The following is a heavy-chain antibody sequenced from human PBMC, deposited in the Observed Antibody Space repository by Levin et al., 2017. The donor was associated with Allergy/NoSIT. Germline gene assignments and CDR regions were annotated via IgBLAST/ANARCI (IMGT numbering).Heavy chain of an antibody. D-gene: IGHD5-12*01. V-gene: IGHV4-59*01. J-gene: IGHJ6*03. CDR3: GRDRRWLRQNYYYYYMDV. Sequence: SETLSLTCTVSGGSISSYYWSWIRQPPGKGLEWIGYIYYSGSTNYNPSLKSRVTISVDTSKNQFSLKLSSVTAADTAVYYCGRDRRWLRQNYYYYYMDVWGKGTTVTVSS. CDR1: GGSISSYY. CDR2: IYYSGST.